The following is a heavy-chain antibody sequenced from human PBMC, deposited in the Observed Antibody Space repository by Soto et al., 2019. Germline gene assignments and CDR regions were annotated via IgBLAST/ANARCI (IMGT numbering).Heavy chain of an antibody. V-gene: IGHV4-39*01. D-gene: IGHD2-15*01. CDR3: ARLGIVVVVAATKNWFDP. CDR2: IYYSGST. J-gene: IGHJ5*02. Sequence: SETLSLTCTVSGGSISSSSYYWGWIRQPPGKGLEWIGSIYYSGSTYYNPSLKSRVTISVDTSKNQFSLKLSSVTAADTAVYYCARLGIVVVVAATKNWFDPWGQGTLVTVSS. CDR1: GGSISSSSYY.